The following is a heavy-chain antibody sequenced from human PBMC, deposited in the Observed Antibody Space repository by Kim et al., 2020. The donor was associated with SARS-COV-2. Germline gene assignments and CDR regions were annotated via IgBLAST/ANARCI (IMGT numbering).Heavy chain of an antibody. D-gene: IGHD6-19*01. V-gene: IGHV3-9*01. CDR3: AKDISKQRAAMASVIYDY. Sequence: KVRFTISRDNAKDSLYLQVNSLRAEDTALYYCAKDISKQRAAMASVIYDYWGQGTLVTVSS. J-gene: IGHJ4*02.